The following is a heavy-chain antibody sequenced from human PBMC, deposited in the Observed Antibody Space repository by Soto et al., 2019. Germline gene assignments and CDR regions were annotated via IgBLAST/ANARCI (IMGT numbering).Heavy chain of an antibody. CDR3: ARDVLSPGGVIVNLGH. Sequence: QVQLQESGPGLVKPSETLSLTCTVSGGSISSYYWSWIRQPPGKGLEWIGYIYYSGSTNYNPSLKSRVTISVDTSKNQFSLKLSSVTAADTAVYYCARDVLSPGGVIVNLGHWGQGTLVTVSS. CDR1: GGSISSYY. V-gene: IGHV4-59*01. CDR2: IYYSGST. D-gene: IGHD3-16*02. J-gene: IGHJ4*02.